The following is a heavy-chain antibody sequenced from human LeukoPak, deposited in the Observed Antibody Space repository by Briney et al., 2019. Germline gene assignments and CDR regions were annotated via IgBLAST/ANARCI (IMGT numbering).Heavy chain of an antibody. Sequence: ASVKVSCKASGYTFISYGISGVRQAPGQGLEWMGWISAYNGNTNYAQKLQGRVTMTTDTSTSTAYMELRSLRSDDTAVYYCASTRGYSSSSGYYYYGMDVWGQGTTVTVSS. J-gene: IGHJ6*02. CDR1: GYTFISYG. V-gene: IGHV1-18*01. CDR2: ISAYNGNT. D-gene: IGHD6-6*01. CDR3: ASTRGYSSSSGYYYYGMDV.